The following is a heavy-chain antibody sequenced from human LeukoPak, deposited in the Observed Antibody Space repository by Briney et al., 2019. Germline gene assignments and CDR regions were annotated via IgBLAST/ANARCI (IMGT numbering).Heavy chain of an antibody. Sequence: ASVNVSCKASGYTFTSYDINWVRQATGQGLGWMGWMNPNSGNTGYAQKFQGRVTMTRNTSISTAYMELSSLRSEDTAVYYCAIPVNGDFDYWGQGTLVTVSS. V-gene: IGHV1-8*01. D-gene: IGHD3-10*01. CDR1: GYTFTSYD. CDR2: MNPNSGNT. CDR3: AIPVNGDFDY. J-gene: IGHJ4*02.